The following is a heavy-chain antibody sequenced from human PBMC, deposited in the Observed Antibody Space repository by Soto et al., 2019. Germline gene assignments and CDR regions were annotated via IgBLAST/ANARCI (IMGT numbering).Heavy chain of an antibody. CDR2: IIPIFGTA. V-gene: IGHV1-69*01. Sequence: QVQLVQSGAEVKKPGSSVKVSCRASGGTFSSYAISWLRQAPGLGLAWMGGIIPIFGTANYAQKFQRRVTITEDESTSTADMELSSLRSEDTAVYYCAQLWFGEGWFDPWGQGTMVTVSS. D-gene: IGHD3-10*01. CDR3: AQLWFGEGWFDP. CDR1: GGTFSSYA. J-gene: IGHJ5*02.